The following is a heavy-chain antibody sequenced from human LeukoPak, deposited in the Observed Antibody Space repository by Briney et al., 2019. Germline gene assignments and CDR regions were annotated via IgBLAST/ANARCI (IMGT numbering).Heavy chain of an antibody. CDR1: GFTFSSYA. Sequence: GGSLRLSCAASGFTFSSYAMSWVRQAPGKGLEWVSLITWDGGSTYFADSVKGRFTISRDNSKNSLYLQMNSLRTEDTALYFCAKGGDIGSFYNWGQGTLVTVSS. CDR3: AKGGDIGSFYN. V-gene: IGHV3-43*02. CDR2: ITWDGGST. D-gene: IGHD2-15*01. J-gene: IGHJ4*02.